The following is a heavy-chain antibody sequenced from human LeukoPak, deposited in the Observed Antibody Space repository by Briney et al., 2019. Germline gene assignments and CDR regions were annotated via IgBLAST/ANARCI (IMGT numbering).Heavy chain of an antibody. D-gene: IGHD3-10*01. V-gene: IGHV3-23*01. CDR2: ISANGGKT. CDR1: GFSLTSYA. Sequence: QAGGSLRLSCAPSGFSLTSYAMTWVRQAPGEGLEWVSDISANGGKTYYSDSVKGRFTISRDISKNTLFLQMNSLKVEDTAVYYCARSVRGVIADAFNVWGQGTMVAVSS. CDR3: ARSVRGVIADAFNV. J-gene: IGHJ3*01.